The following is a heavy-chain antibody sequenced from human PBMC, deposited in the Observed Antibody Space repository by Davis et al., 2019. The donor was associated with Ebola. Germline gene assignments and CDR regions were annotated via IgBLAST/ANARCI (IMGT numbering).Heavy chain of an antibody. D-gene: IGHD2-2*01. CDR1: GYRFTNYW. CDR3: ARGAWYQPGGYLDY. Sequence: PGGSLRLSCQSSGYRFTNYWIGWVRQLPGKGLEWMGIIYPGDSETRYSPSFQGQVTISADQSISTAYLQWSSLKASDTAMYYCARGAWYQPGGYLDYWGQGTLVTVSS. J-gene: IGHJ4*02. CDR2: IYPGDSET. V-gene: IGHV5-51*01.